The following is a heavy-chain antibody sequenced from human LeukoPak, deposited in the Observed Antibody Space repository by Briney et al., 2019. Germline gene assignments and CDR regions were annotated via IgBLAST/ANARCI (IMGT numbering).Heavy chain of an antibody. V-gene: IGHV3-23*01. CDR1: GFSFSTYG. Sequence: PGGSLRLSCAASGFSFSTYGMSWVRQAPGKGLEWVAGINDSGDKTYYADSVKGRFTISRDNSKNTLYLQMNGLRVEDTAVYYCAKRVSYSSLPVYFDFWGRGTLVTVSS. CDR2: INDSGDKT. CDR3: AKRVSYSSLPVYFDF. D-gene: IGHD6-19*01. J-gene: IGHJ4*02.